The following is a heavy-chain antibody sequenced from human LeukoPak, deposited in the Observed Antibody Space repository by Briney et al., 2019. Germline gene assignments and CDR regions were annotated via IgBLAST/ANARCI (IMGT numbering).Heavy chain of an antibody. CDR1: GYTLTELS. D-gene: IGHD3-10*01. J-gene: IGHJ5*02. Sequence: ASVKVSCKVSGYTLTELSMHWVRQAPGKGLEWMGGFDPEDGETIYAQKFQGRVTMTEGTSTDTAYMELSSLRSEDTAVYYCATVVLLWFGEPRGNWFDPWGQGTLVTVSS. CDR2: FDPEDGET. V-gene: IGHV1-24*01. CDR3: ATVVLLWFGEPRGNWFDP.